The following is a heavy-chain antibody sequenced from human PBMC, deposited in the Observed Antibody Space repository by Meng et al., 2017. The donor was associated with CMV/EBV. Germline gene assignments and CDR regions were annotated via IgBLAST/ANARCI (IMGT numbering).Heavy chain of an antibody. J-gene: IGHJ4*02. Sequence: SETLSLTCTVSGGSISSYYWSWIRQPPGKGLEWIGYIYYSGSTNYNPSLKSRVTISVDTSKNQFSLKLSSVTAADTAVYYCAGKNVAAAAGTVFDYWGQGTLVTVSS. D-gene: IGHD6-13*01. V-gene: IGHV4-59*01. CDR1: GGSISSYY. CDR3: AGKNVAAAAGTVFDY. CDR2: IYYSGST.